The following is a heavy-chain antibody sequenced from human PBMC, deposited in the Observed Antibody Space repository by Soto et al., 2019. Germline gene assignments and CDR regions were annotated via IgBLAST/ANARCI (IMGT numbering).Heavy chain of an antibody. CDR1: GFTFSSYW. J-gene: IGHJ3*02. CDR2: IKQDGSEK. Sequence: EVQLVESGGGLVQPGGSLRLSCAASGFTFSSYWMSWVRQAPGKGLEWVANIKQDGSEKYYVDSVKGRFTISRDNAKNSLYLQMNSLRAEDTAVYYCARDGPSSGGWGAFDIWGQGTMVTVSS. V-gene: IGHV3-7*01. D-gene: IGHD6-6*01. CDR3: ARDGPSSGGWGAFDI.